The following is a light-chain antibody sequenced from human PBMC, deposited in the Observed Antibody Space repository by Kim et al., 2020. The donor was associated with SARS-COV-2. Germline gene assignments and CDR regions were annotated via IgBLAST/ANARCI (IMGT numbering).Light chain of an antibody. V-gene: IGLV3-21*04. J-gene: IGLJ2*01. Sequence: VSVAPGKTARITCGENNIGNKSVHWYQQKPGQAPVLVIYYDNDRPSGIPERFSGSNSGNTATLTISRVEAGDEADYYCQVWDSSTVFGGGTQLTVL. CDR3: QVWDSSTV. CDR1: NIGNKS. CDR2: YDN.